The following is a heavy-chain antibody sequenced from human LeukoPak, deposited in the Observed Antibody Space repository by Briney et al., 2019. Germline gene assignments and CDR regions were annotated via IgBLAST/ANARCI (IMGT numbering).Heavy chain of an antibody. D-gene: IGHD3-22*01. Sequence: GGSLRLSCAASGFTFSNYWMHWVRQAPGKGLVWVSRINSDGINTSYADSVKGRSTISRDNAKNTLNLQMNSLRAEDTAVYYCARDLGQYYDTSDNWFDPWGQGTLVTVSS. CDR1: GFTFSNYW. V-gene: IGHV3-74*01. CDR2: INSDGINT. CDR3: ARDLGQYYDTSDNWFDP. J-gene: IGHJ5*02.